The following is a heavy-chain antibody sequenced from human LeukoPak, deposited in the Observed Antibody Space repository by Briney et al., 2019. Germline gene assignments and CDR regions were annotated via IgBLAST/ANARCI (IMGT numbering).Heavy chain of an antibody. J-gene: IGHJ4*02. CDR3: ASANIVGATAIDC. CDR1: GGSFSGYY. Sequence: PSETLSLTCAVYGGSFSGYYWSWIRQPPGKGLEWIGEINHSGSTNYNPSLKSRVTISVDTSKNQFSLKLSSVTAADTAVYYCASANIVGATAIDCWGQGTPVTVSS. CDR2: INHSGST. D-gene: IGHD1-26*01. V-gene: IGHV4-34*01.